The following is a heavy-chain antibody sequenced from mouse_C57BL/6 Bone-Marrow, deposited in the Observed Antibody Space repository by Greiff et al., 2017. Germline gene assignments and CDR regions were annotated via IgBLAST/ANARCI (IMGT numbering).Heavy chain of an antibody. V-gene: IGHV7-3*01. CDR2: IRNKANGYTT. J-gene: IGHJ4*01. CDR3: ASWGYMITTWDYYAMDY. Sequence: DVKLVESGGGLVQPGGSLSLSCAASGFTFTDYYMSWVRQPPGKALEWLGFIRNKANGYTTEYSASVKGRFTISRDNSQSILYLQMNALRAEDSATYYCASWGYMITTWDYYAMDYWGQGTSVTVSS. D-gene: IGHD2-4*01. CDR1: GFTFTDYY.